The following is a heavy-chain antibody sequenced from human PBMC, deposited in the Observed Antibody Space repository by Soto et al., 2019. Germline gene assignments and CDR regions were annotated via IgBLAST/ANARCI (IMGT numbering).Heavy chain of an antibody. CDR3: ARDTANHYYYGMDV. CDR2: IIPIFGTA. D-gene: IGHD2-21*02. Sequence: GASVKVSCKASGGTFSSYAISWVRQAPGQGLEWMGGIIPIFGTANYAQKFQGRVTITADESTSTAYMELSSLRSEDTAVYYCARDTANHYYYGMDVWGQGTTVTVSS. CDR1: GGTFSSYA. V-gene: IGHV1-69*13. J-gene: IGHJ6*02.